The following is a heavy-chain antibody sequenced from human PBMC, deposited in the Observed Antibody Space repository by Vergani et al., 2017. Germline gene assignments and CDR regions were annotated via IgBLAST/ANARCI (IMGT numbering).Heavy chain of an antibody. CDR3: ARLSLGYCSSTSCYDYYYYYYGMDV. D-gene: IGHD2-2*01. J-gene: IGHJ6*02. CDR2: IYYSGST. CDR1: GGSISSYY. V-gene: IGHV4-59*01. Sequence: QVQLQESGPGLVKPSETLSLTCTVSGGSISSYYWSWIRQPPGKGLEWIGYIYYSGSTNYNPSLKSRVTISVDTSKNQFSLKLSSVTAADTAVYYCARLSLGYCSSTSCYDYYYYYYGMDVWGQGTTVTVSS.